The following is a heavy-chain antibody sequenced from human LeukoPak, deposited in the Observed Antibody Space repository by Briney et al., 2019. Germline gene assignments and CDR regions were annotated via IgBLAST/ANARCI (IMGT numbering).Heavy chain of an antibody. J-gene: IGHJ4*02. CDR2: ICYSGST. CDR3: ARRGYDSSGYYFDY. V-gene: IGHV4-39*01. Sequence: PSETLSLTCTVSGGSISSSSYYWGWIRQPPGKGLEWIGSICYSGSTYYNPSLKSRVTISVDTSKNQFSLKLSSVTAADTAVYYCARRGYDSSGYYFDYWGQGTLVTVSS. CDR1: GGSISSSSYY. D-gene: IGHD3-22*01.